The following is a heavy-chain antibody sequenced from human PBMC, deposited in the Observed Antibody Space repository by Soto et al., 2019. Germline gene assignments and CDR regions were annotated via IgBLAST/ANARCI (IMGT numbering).Heavy chain of an antibody. D-gene: IGHD2-8*01. CDR3: ARNRYCTNGVCYTRGWFDP. CDR2: INHSGST. V-gene: IGHV4-34*01. J-gene: IGHJ5*02. CDR1: GGSFSGYY. Sequence: SETLSLTCAVYGGSFSGYYWSWIRQPPGKGLEWIGEINHSGSTNYNPSLKSRVTISVDTSKNQFSLKLSSVTAADTAVYYCARNRYCTNGVCYTRGWFDPWGQGTLVPVSS.